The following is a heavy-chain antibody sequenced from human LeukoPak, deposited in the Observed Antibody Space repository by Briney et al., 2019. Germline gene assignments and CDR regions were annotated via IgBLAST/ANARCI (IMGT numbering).Heavy chain of an antibody. Sequence: PGGSLRLSCVGSGFSLSSYGMSWVRQAPGKGLEWVSHISGSGDYTYYADSVKGRFTISRDNSKNTLYLQMNSLRAEDSAVYYCAKDTVAAVAVPYWGQGTLVTVSS. CDR3: AKDTVAAVAVPY. V-gene: IGHV3-23*01. D-gene: IGHD6-19*01. CDR1: GFSLSSYG. J-gene: IGHJ4*02. CDR2: ISGSGDYT.